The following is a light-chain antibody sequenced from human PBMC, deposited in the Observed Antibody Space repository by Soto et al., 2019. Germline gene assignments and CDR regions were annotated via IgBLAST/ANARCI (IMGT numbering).Light chain of an antibody. CDR1: QTVSSSY. CDR3: QLRTNWPPVFT. Sequence: EIVLTQFPGTLSLSPGERATLSCRASQTVSSSYLAWYQQKPGQSPRLLIYGASSRATGIPDRFSGSGSGTDFTLTISSLEPEDFAVYYCQLRTNWPPVFTFGQGTRLEIK. V-gene: IGKV3D-20*02. CDR2: GAS. J-gene: IGKJ5*01.